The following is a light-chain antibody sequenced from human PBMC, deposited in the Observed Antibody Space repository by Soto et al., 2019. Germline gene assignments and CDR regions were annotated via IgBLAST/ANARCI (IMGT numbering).Light chain of an antibody. Sequence: EIVLTQSPATLSLSPGERATLSCRASQSVSSYLAWYQQKPGQAPRLLIYDASNRATGITARFSGSGSGTDFTLTISSLEPEDFAVYYCQQRSNWPPWTFGQGTMWISN. CDR3: QQRSNWPPWT. CDR2: DAS. CDR1: QSVSSY. J-gene: IGKJ1*01. V-gene: IGKV3-11*01.